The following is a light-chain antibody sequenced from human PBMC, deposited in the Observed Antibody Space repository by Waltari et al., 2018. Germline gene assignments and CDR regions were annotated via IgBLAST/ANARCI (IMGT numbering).Light chain of an antibody. J-gene: IGLJ3*02. CDR1: SSNIGTRYD. Sequence: QSVLTQPPSVSGAPGQRVTISCAGSSSNIGTRYDVHWYQQFPGKAPRLVISNNNNRPSGVPDRFSGSKSGTSASLTITGLQTEDEADYYCQSYDNVLSSWVFGGGTKLTVL. CDR3: QSYDNVLSSWV. V-gene: IGLV1-40*01. CDR2: NNN.